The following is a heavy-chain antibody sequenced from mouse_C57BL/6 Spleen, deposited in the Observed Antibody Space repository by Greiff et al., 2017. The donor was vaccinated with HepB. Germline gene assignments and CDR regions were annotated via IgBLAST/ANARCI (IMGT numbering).Heavy chain of an antibody. J-gene: IGHJ3*01. CDR2: IRNKANGYTT. CDR1: GFTFTDYY. CDR3: ARSGAGDLFAY. V-gene: IGHV7-3*01. Sequence: EVKLMESGGGLVQPGGSLSLSCAASGFTFTDYYMSWVRQPPGKALEWLGFIRNKANGYTTEYSASVKGRFTISRDNSQSILYLQMNALRAEDSATYYCARSGAGDLFAYWGQGTLVTVSA. D-gene: IGHD3-3*01.